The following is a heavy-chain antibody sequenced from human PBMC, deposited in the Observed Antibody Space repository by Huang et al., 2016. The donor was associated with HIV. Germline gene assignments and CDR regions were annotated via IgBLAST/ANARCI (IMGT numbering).Heavy chain of an antibody. CDR3: VRSTSGYYYRTDY. D-gene: IGHD3-22*01. Sequence: EVQLAQSGPEVKKPGESLKISCKGSGFSFTNYWIGWVRQMPGKGLEWMGIISPGDSDTKYSPSFQGQVTISADKSINTAYLQWSSLKASDTAMYYCVRSTSGYYYRTDYWGQGTLVTVSS. J-gene: IGHJ4*02. V-gene: IGHV5-51*01. CDR2: ISPGDSDT. CDR1: GFSFTNYW.